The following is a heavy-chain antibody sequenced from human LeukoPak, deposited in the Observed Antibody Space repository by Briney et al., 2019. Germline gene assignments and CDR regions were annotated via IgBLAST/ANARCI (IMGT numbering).Heavy chain of an antibody. CDR2: IYYSGST. Sequence: SQTLSLTCTVSGGSISSGGYYWSWIRQHPGKGLEWIGYIYYSGSTYYNPSLKSRVTISVDTSKNQFSLKLSSVTAADTAVYYCAREVSGPRAFDIWGQGTMVTVSS. D-gene: IGHD1-26*01. V-gene: IGHV4-31*03. J-gene: IGHJ3*02. CDR1: GGSISSGGYY. CDR3: AREVSGPRAFDI.